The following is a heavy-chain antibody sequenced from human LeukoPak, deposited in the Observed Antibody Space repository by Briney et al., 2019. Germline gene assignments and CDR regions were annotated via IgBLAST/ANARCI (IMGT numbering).Heavy chain of an antibody. CDR3: ARVGKSGSYPFGY. CDR2: IKQDGSEK. J-gene: IGHJ4*02. D-gene: IGHD1-26*01. Sequence: GGSLRLSCAASGFTFSSYWMSWVRQAPGKGLEWVANIKQDGSEKYYVDSVKGRFTISRDNAKNSLYLQMNSLRAEDTAVYYCARVGKSGSYPFGYWGQGTLVTVSS. V-gene: IGHV3-7*05. CDR1: GFTFSSYW.